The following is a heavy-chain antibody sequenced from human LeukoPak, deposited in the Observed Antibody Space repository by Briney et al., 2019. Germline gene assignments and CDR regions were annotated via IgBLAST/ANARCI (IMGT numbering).Heavy chain of an antibody. J-gene: IGHJ4*02. CDR2: IIPILGIA. Sequence: SVMVSCKASGYNFIDYYLHWVRQAPGQGLEWMGRIIPILGIANYAQKFQGRVTITADKSTSTAYMELSSLRSEDTAVYYCARDYGDSSYYFDYWGQGTLVTVSS. V-gene: IGHV1-69*04. CDR1: GYNFIDYY. CDR3: ARDYGDSSYYFDY. D-gene: IGHD4-17*01.